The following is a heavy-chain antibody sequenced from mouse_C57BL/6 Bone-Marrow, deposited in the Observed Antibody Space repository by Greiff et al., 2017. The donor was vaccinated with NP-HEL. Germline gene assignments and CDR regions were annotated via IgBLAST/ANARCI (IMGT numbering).Heavy chain of an antibody. D-gene: IGHD1-1*01. Sequence: QVQLKQPGAELVKPGASVKVSCKASGYTFTSYWMHWVKQRPGQGLEWIGRIHPSDSDTNYNQKFKGKATLTVDKSSSTAYMQLSSLTSEDSAVYYCAKSYYGSSAWFAYWGQGTLVTVSA. CDR3: AKSYYGSSAWFAY. CDR2: IHPSDSDT. J-gene: IGHJ3*01. CDR1: GYTFTSYW. V-gene: IGHV1-74*01.